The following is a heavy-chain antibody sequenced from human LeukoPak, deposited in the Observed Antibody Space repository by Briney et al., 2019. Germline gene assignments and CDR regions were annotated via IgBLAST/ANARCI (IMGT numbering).Heavy chain of an antibody. V-gene: IGHV4-59*12. D-gene: IGHD6-13*01. CDR1: GGSMTNYY. CDR2: MYYGGNT. Sequence: SETLSLTCTVSGGSMTNYYWSWIRQPPGKGLEWIGYMYYGGNTNYNPSLKSRVTISVDTSKNHFSLRLSSVTAADTAVYYCARGRGSSWYYFDYWGQGTLVTVSS. CDR3: ARGRGSSWYYFDY. J-gene: IGHJ4*02.